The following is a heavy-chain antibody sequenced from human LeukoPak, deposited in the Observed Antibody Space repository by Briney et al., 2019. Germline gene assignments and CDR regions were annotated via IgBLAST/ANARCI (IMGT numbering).Heavy chain of an antibody. V-gene: IGHV3-11*01. D-gene: IGHD6-6*01. Sequence: GGSLRLSCAAYGFTFSDYYMSWIRQAPGKGLEWVSYISSSGSTIYYADSVKGRFTISRDNAKNSLYLQMNSLRAEDTAVYYCAREEYSSSSADYWGQGTLVTVSS. CDR3: AREEYSSSSADY. J-gene: IGHJ4*02. CDR2: ISSSGSTI. CDR1: GFTFSDYY.